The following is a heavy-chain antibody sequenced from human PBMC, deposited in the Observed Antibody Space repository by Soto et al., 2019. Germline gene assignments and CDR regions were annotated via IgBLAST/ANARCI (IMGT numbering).Heavy chain of an antibody. J-gene: IGHJ4*02. CDR2: ISHDGEKQ. CDR1: GFSFDIYT. V-gene: IGHV3-30*04. Sequence: QVQLVESGGGVVQPGKSLRLSCSVFGFSFDIYTMHWVRQAPGKGLEWVAVISHDGEKQYYADSVKGRFTISRDNSQNTMSLQMSSLRTDDKAVYYCARELLLYGVALDYWGQGTLVTVSS. CDR3: ARELLLYGVALDY. D-gene: IGHD3-3*01.